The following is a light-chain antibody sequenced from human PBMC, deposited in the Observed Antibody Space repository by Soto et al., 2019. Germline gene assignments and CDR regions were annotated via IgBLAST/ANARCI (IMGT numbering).Light chain of an antibody. J-gene: IGKJ2*01. CDR3: QQADSLPYT. V-gene: IGKV1-12*01. CDR1: QGVNTW. CDR2: AAS. Sequence: DIQMTQSPSSVSASVGDRVTITCRASQGVNTWLAWYQQKPGKAPKLLIYAASTLQRGVPPRFSGSVSGTDFTLTINSLQLEDFATYYCQQADSLPYTFGQGTKLEIK.